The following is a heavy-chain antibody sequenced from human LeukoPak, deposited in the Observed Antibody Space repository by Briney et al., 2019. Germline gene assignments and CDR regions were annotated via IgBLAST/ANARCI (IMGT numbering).Heavy chain of an antibody. CDR1: GYMFTRYY. CDR2: IYSSGGRT. J-gene: IGHJ4*02. CDR3: ARGRTGAH. V-gene: IGHV1-46*01. Sequence: ASVKVPCKASGYMFTRYYMHWVRQAPGQGLEWMGIIYSSGGRTTYAQKFQGRVIMTRDTSTSTVYMELRSLTSADTAVYYCARGRTGAHWGQGTLVIVSS. D-gene: IGHD3/OR15-3a*01.